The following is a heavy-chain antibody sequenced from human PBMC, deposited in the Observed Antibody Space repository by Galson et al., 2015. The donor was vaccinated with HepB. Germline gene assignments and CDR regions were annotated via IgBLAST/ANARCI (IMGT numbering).Heavy chain of an antibody. D-gene: IGHD5-18*01. CDR1: GYTFSSCT. J-gene: IGHJ6*02. Sequence: SVKVSCKASGYTFSSCTISWVRQAPGQGLEWVGWSSAYKGNTTYAQKLQGRVTMTTDTSTSTAYMELRSLRSDDTAVYYCARDLWIQLWLPGYYYYGMDVWGQGTTVTVSS. V-gene: IGHV1-18*04. CDR2: SSAYKGNT. CDR3: ARDLWIQLWLPGYYYYGMDV.